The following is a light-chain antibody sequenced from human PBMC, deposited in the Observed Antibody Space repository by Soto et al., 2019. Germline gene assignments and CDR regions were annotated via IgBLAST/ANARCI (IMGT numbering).Light chain of an antibody. J-gene: IGKJ2*01. Sequence: ESVLTQSPATLSLSTGETATLSCRASQTVGASLGWYQHKPGQGHMLVIHDSSTRATGVPARFSGSGSGTDFTLTISSLEPAEFSVYYCQQRINRPYTFGQVTKVELQ. V-gene: IGKV3-11*01. CDR1: QTVGAS. CDR3: QQRINRPYT. CDR2: DSS.